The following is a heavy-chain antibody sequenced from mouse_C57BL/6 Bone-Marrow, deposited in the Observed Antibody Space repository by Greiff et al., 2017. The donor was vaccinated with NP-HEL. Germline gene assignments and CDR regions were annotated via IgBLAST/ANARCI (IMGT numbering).Heavy chain of an antibody. J-gene: IGHJ4*01. V-gene: IGHV5-6*01. CDR2: ISSGGSYT. Sequence: EVQRVESGGDLVKPGGSLKLSCAASGFTFSSYGMSWVRQTPDKRLEWVATISSGGSYTYYPDSVKGRFTISRDNAKNTLYLQMSSLKSEDTAMYYCARQVFITTVPYAMDYWGQGTSVTVSS. CDR1: GFTFSSYG. CDR3: ARQVFITTVPYAMDY. D-gene: IGHD1-1*01.